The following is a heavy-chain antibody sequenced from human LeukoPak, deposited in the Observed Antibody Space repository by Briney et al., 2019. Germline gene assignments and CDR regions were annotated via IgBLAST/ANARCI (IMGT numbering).Heavy chain of an antibody. V-gene: IGHV3-23*01. CDR3: AKGPRALEHSTHFFDY. CDR2: ISGSDGGT. D-gene: IGHD1/OR15-1a*01. J-gene: IGHJ4*02. CDR1: GFTFSSYW. Sequence: GGSLRLSCAASGFTFSSYWMTWVRQAPGKGLEWVSAISGSDGGTNYADSVKGRFTISRDNSKNTLYLQMNSLRAEDTAVYYCAKGPRALEHSTHFFDYWGQGTLVTVSS.